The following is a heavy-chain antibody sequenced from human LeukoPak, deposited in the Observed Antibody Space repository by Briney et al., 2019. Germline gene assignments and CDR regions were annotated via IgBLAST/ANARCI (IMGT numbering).Heavy chain of an antibody. CDR2: IYGTGTT. CDR1: SGSMNSFY. J-gene: IGHJ4*02. D-gene: IGHD3-22*01. Sequence: PSETLSLTCTVSSGSMNSFYWNWIRQPAGKGPEWIGRIYGTGTTNYNPSLKSRVSMSMETSKNQFSLRLTSVTAADTAVYYCARESGLDYYESSGYFPFDTWGQGTLVTVPS. V-gene: IGHV4-4*07. CDR3: ARESGLDYYESSGYFPFDT.